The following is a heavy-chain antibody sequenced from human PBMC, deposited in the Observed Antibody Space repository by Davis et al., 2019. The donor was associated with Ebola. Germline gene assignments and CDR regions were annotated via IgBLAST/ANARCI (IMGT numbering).Heavy chain of an antibody. V-gene: IGHV1-24*01. J-gene: IGHJ4*02. Sequence: ASVKVSCKASGYTFTSYYMHWVRQAPGQGLEWMGGSDPEDGEAIYSQKFQGRVTMTEDTSTDTAYMELSNLRSEDTAVYYCASEYGDYWGQGTLVTVSS. CDR1: GYTFTSYY. CDR2: SDPEDGEA. CDR3: ASEYGDY. D-gene: IGHD2-8*01.